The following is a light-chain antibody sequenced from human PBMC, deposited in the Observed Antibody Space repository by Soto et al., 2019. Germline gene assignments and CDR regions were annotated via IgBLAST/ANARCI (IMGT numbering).Light chain of an antibody. CDR3: CSYAGSVI. Sequence: QSALTQPRSVSGSPGQSVTISCTGTSSDVGDYTYVSWYQQHPGKAPKFMIYDVNKRLSGVPDRFSGSKSGNTASLTISGLQAEDEADYYCCSYAGSVIFGGGTKLTVL. V-gene: IGLV2-11*01. CDR2: DVN. J-gene: IGLJ2*01. CDR1: SSDVGDYTY.